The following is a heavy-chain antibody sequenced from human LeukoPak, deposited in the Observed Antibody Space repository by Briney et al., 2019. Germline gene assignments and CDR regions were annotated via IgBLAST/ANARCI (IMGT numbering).Heavy chain of an antibody. J-gene: IGHJ4*02. CDR3: ARDRSSGWYDPFDY. CDR1: GWTFTGYY. V-gene: IGHV1-2*07. CDR2: INTNSGGT. Sequence: ASVTVSCMACGWTFTGYYMHWLRQAPGQGLEWVGWINTNSGGTNYAHKLQGRVSMNSDTSISTANMELSRLRSDDTAVYYCARDRSSGWYDPFDYWGQGTLVTVSS. D-gene: IGHD6-19*01.